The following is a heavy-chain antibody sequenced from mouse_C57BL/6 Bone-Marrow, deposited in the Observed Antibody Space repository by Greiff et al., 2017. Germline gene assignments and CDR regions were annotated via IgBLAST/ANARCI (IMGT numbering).Heavy chain of an antibody. CDR1: GFTFSDYG. V-gene: IGHV5-15*01. Sequence: DVQLVESGGGLVQPGGSLKLSCAASGFTFSDYGMAWVRQAPRKGPEWVAFISNLAYSIYYADTVTGRFTISRENAKNTLYLEMSSLRSEDTAMYYCARLGTRYFDYWGQGTTLTVSS. D-gene: IGHD4-1*01. CDR3: ARLGTRYFDY. J-gene: IGHJ2*01. CDR2: ISNLAYSI.